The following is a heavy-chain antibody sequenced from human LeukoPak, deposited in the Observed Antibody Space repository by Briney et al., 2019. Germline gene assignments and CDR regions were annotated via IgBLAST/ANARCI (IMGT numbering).Heavy chain of an antibody. J-gene: IGHJ6*02. CDR1: GGSFSGYY. CDR3: ARLSSSSWYYYYYGMDV. Sequence: NPSETLSLTCAVYGGSFSGYYWSWIRQPPGKGLEWIGEINHSGSTNYNPSLKSRVTISVDTSKNQFSLKLSSVTAADTAVYYCARLSSSSWYYYYYGMDVWGQGTTVTVSS. V-gene: IGHV4-34*01. CDR2: INHSGST. D-gene: IGHD6-13*01.